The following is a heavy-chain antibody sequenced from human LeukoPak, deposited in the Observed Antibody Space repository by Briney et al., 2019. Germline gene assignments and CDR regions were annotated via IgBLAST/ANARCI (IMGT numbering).Heavy chain of an antibody. CDR3: ATCKSGNWFHP. CDR1: GGTFSGYY. V-gene: IGHV4-34*08. CDR2: INHSGST. D-gene: IGHD3-10*01. Sequence: SETLSLTCAVYGGTFSGYYWSWIGQPPGKGLEWIGEINHSGSTNYNPSLKSRVTISVDTSKNQFSLKLSSVTAADTAVYYCATCKSGNWFHPWGQGSVNGVSS. J-gene: IGHJ5*02.